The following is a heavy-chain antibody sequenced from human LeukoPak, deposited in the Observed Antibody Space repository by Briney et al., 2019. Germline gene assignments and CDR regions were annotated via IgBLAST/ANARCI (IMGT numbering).Heavy chain of an antibody. CDR1: GFTFSDYY. CDR3: AREGTQYGDYDPDAFDI. J-gene: IGHJ3*02. V-gene: IGHV3-11*05. D-gene: IGHD4-17*01. CDR2: ISGSSSYT. Sequence: KPGGSLRLSCAASGFTFSDYYMSWIRQAPGKGLEWVSYISGSSSYTNYADYVKGRFTISRDNAKKSLYLQMNSLRAEDTAVYYCAREGTQYGDYDPDAFDIWGQGTIVTVPS.